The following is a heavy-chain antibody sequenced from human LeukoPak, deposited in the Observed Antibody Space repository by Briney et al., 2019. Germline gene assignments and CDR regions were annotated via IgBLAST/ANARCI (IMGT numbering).Heavy chain of an antibody. D-gene: IGHD2-21*02. CDR3: ARLQLAYCGGDCVAFDI. J-gene: IGHJ3*02. Sequence: GESLKISCKGSTNCLGHYWIGWVRQMPGKGLEWMGIIHLNDSDIRYSPSFEGQVTISGDKSKTTAHLQWSSLKASDTAMYYCARLQLAYCGGDCVAFDIWGQGTMVTVSS. CDR2: IHLNDSDI. CDR1: TNCLGHYW. V-gene: IGHV5-51*01.